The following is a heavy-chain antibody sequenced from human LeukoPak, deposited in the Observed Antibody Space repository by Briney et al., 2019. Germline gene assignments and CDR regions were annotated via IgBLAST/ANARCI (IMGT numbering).Heavy chain of an antibody. D-gene: IGHD3-10*01. CDR2: IRYDGSNK. Sequence: GGSLRLSCAATGFTFSSYGMHWVRQAPGKGLEWVAFIRYDGSNKYYADSVKGRFTISRDNSKNTLYLQMNSLRAEDTAVYYCAKDYSHLWFGELSHWGQGTLVTVSS. CDR1: GFTFSSYG. J-gene: IGHJ4*02. V-gene: IGHV3-30*02. CDR3: AKDYSHLWFGELSH.